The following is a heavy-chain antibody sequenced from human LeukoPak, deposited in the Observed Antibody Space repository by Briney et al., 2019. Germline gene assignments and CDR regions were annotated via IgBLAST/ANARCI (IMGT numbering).Heavy chain of an antibody. CDR2: ISGSGGST. CDR3: AKERRAYDFWSGYYTPQGY. J-gene: IGHJ4*02. Sequence: GGSLRLSRAASGFTFSSYAMSWVRQAPGKGLEWVSAISGSGGSTYYADSVKGRFTISRDNSKNTLHLQMNSLRAEDTAVYCCAKERRAYDFWSGYYTPQGYWGQGTLVTVSS. D-gene: IGHD3-3*01. V-gene: IGHV3-23*01. CDR1: GFTFSSYA.